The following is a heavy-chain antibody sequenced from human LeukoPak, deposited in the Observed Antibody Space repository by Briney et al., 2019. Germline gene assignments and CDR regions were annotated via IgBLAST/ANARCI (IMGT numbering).Heavy chain of an antibody. V-gene: IGHV1-69*13. J-gene: IGHJ5*02. CDR2: IIPMLGSP. CDR3: ARETSTITTSATIGYSWLDP. CDR1: GGTFINYA. Sequence: GASVKVSCKASGGTFINYAIDWVRQAPGQGLEWMGGIIPMLGSPNYAQKFQGRVTITADESTSTVYMELNSLTSEDTAVYYCARETSTITTSATIGYSWLDPWGQGTLVTVSS. D-gene: IGHD1-1*01.